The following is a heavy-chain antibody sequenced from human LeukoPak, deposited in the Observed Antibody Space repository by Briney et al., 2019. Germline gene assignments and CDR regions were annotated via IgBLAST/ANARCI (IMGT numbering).Heavy chain of an antibody. Sequence: SETLSLTCTVSGGSISSYYWSWIRQPPGKGLEWIGYIYYSGSTNYNPSLKSRVTIPVDTSKNQFSLKLSSVTAADTAVYYCARAGGGRLDYWGQGTLVTVSS. J-gene: IGHJ4*02. CDR2: IYYSGST. CDR1: GGSISSYY. V-gene: IGHV4-59*01. CDR3: ARAGGGRLDY. D-gene: IGHD2-15*01.